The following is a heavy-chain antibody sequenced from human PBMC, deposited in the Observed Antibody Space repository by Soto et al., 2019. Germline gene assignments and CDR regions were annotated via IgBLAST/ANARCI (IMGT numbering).Heavy chain of an antibody. J-gene: IGHJ6*02. CDR1: GFTFSSYA. CDR3: ARASGGSYYYGMDV. Sequence: PGGSLRLSCAASGFTFSSYAMSWVRQAPGKGLEWVSAISGGGGSTYYADSVKGRFTISRDNSKNTLYLQMSTLRADDSAAYYCARASGGSYYYGMDVWGQGTTVTVSS. V-gene: IGHV3-23*01. CDR2: ISGGGGST. D-gene: IGHD3-10*01.